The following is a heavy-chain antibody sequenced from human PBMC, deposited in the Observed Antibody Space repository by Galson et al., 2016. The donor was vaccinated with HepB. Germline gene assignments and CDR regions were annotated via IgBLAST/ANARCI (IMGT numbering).Heavy chain of an antibody. Sequence: SLRLSCAASGFNFGSYGMHWVRQAPGKGLQWVSSISSSSNDIQYADSMKGRFTISRDNSKNSLYLQMFSLRADDTAVYYCTRDSTNFDLWGRGALVTVSS. CDR2: ISSSSNDI. CDR3: TRDSTNFDL. V-gene: IGHV3-21*01. J-gene: IGHJ2*01. CDR1: GFNFGSYG.